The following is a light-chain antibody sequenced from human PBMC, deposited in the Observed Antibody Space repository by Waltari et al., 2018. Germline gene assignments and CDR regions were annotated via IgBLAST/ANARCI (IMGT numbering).Light chain of an antibody. V-gene: IGKV4-1*01. J-gene: IGKJ4*01. Sequence: DIVMTQSPDSLAVSLGERATINCKSSQSVLYSSNNKNYLAWYQQKPGQPPKLLIYWASTRESGVPDRFSGSGSGTDFTLTISSLQADDVAIYYCQQYYSLPTFGGGTKVE. CDR2: WAS. CDR1: QSVLYSSNNKNY. CDR3: QQYYSLPT.